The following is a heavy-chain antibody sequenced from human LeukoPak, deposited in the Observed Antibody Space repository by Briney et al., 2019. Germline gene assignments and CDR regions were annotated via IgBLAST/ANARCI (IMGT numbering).Heavy chain of an antibody. Sequence: PGGSLRLSCATSGFSFYNAWMNWVRQAPGKGLEWVAVIWYDGSNKYYADSVKGRFTISRDNSKNTLYLQMNSLRAEDTAVYYCAREDSGYYWRDNWFDPWGQGTLVTVSS. CDR1: GFSFYNAW. J-gene: IGHJ5*02. V-gene: IGHV3-33*08. D-gene: IGHD3-22*01. CDR2: IWYDGSNK. CDR3: AREDSGYYWRDNWFDP.